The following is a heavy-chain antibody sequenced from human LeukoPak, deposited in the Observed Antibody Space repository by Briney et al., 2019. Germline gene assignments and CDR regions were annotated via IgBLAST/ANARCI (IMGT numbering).Heavy chain of an antibody. CDR1: GGSFSGYY. D-gene: IGHD5-18*01. V-gene: IGHV4-34*01. CDR2: INHSGST. CDR3: ARLGDGTAMVNYYYYYMDV. J-gene: IGHJ6*03. Sequence: SETLSLTCAVYGGSFSGYYWSWIRQPPGKGLEWIGEINHSGSTNYNPSLKSRVTISVDTSKNQFSLKLSSVTAADTAVYYCARLGDGTAMVNYYYYYMDVWGKGTTVTISS.